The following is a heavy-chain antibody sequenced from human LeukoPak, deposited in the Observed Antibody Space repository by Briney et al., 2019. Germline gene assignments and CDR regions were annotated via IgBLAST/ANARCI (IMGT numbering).Heavy chain of an antibody. Sequence: GGSLRLSCAASQFTFNNNAMSWVRQAPGKGLEWVSGLSGDSSSIYYAASVKGRLTISRDNSKNMLYLQMNSLRAEDTAVYYCTRFRGSGSSTLYSFDYWGQGSLVTVAP. CDR2: LSGDSSSI. V-gene: IGHV3-23*01. CDR3: TRFRGSGSSTLYSFDY. D-gene: IGHD3-10*01. J-gene: IGHJ4*02. CDR1: QFTFNNNA.